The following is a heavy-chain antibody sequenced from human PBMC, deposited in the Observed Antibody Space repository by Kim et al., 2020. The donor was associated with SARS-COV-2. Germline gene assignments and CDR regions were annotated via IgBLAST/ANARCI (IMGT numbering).Heavy chain of an antibody. CDR2: ISSSGGNT. CDR3: ARVKRQLAHPHFDS. D-gene: IGHD6-6*01. CDR1: GFTFNSYA. V-gene: IGHV3-23*01. Sequence: GGSLRLSCAASGFTFNSYAMSWVRQAPGKGLEWVSVISSSGGNTYYADSVKGRFTISRDNSKNTLYLQMNSLRAEDTAVYSCARVKRQLAHPHFDSWGQGTLVTVAS. J-gene: IGHJ4*02.